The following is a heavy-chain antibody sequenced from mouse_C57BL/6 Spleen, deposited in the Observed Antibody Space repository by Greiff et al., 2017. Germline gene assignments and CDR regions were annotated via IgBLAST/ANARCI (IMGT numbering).Heavy chain of an antibody. J-gene: IGHJ1*03. V-gene: IGHV1-81*01. D-gene: IGHD2-3*01. Sequence: QVQLKESGAELARPGASVKLSCKASGYTFTSYGISWVKQRTGQGLEWIGEIYPRSGNTYYNEKFKGKATLTADKSSSTAYMELRSLTSEDSAVYFCARRRVDGYYVYWYFDVWGTGTTVTVSS. CDR2: IYPRSGNT. CDR3: ARRRVDGYYVYWYFDV. CDR1: GYTFTSYG.